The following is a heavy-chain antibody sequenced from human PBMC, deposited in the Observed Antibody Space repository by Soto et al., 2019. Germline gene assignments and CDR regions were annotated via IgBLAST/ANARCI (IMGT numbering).Heavy chain of an antibody. CDR2: MNPNSGNT. J-gene: IGHJ6*03. CDR1: GYTFTSYD. D-gene: IGHD3-9*01. CDR3: ARVRGILTPGDYYYYMDV. V-gene: IGHV1-8*01. Sequence: ASVKVSCKASGYTFTSYDINWVRQATGQGLEWMGWMNPNSGNTGYAQKFQGRVTMTRNTSISTAYMELSSLRSEDTAVYYCARVRGILTPGDYYYYMDVWGKGTTVTVSS.